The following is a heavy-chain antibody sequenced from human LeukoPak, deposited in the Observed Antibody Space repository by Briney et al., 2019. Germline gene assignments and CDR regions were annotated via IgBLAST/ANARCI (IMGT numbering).Heavy chain of an antibody. D-gene: IGHD5-12*01. CDR1: GGSFSGYY. J-gene: IGHJ6*03. CDR2: INHSGST. CDR3: ARLGIVATILPPHMDV. V-gene: IGHV4-34*01. Sequence: KSSETLSLTCAVYGGSFSGYYWSWIRQPPGKGLEWIGEINHSGSTNYNPSLKSRVTISVDTSKNQFSLKLSSVTAADTAVYYCARLGIVATILPPHMDVWGKGTTVTISS.